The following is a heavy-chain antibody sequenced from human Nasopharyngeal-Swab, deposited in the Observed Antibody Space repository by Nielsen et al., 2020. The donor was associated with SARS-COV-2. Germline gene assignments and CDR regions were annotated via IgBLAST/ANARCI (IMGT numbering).Heavy chain of an antibody. CDR2: IYYSGST. CDR3: ARWRIAAAGNNWFDP. Sequence: WIRQPPGKGLEWIGSIYYSGSTYYNPSLKNRVTISVDTSKNQFSLKLSSVTAADTAVYYCARWRIAAAGNNWFDPWGQETLVTVSS. D-gene: IGHD6-13*01. J-gene: IGHJ5*02. V-gene: IGHV4-39*01.